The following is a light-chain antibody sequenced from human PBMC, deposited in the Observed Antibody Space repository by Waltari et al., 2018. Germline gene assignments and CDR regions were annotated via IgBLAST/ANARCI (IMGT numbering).Light chain of an antibody. V-gene: IGLV2-11*01. CDR3: CSYAGSYTL. J-gene: IGLJ2*01. CDR1: SNDIGSNNF. CDR2: DIN. Sequence: QSALTQPRSVSGSPGQSVTISCTGTSNDIGSNNFVSWYQYHPGKVPKLMIHDINERPSGVPERFSGSKSGHAASLTISGLQADDEADYYCCSYAGSYTLFGGGTKLTV.